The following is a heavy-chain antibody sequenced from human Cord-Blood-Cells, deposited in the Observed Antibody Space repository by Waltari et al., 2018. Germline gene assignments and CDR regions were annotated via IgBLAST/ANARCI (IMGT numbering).Heavy chain of an antibody. CDR3: ARGRDSSGYYFDY. Sequence: QVQLQQWGAGLLKPSETLSLTCAVYGGSFSGYYWSWIRQPPGKGLEWIGEINHSGSTNYNPDLKSRVTISVGTSKNQFSLKLSSVTAADTAVYYCARGRDSSGYYFDYWGQGTLVTVSS. V-gene: IGHV4-34*01. CDR2: INHSGST. J-gene: IGHJ4*02. CDR1: GGSFSGYY. D-gene: IGHD3-22*01.